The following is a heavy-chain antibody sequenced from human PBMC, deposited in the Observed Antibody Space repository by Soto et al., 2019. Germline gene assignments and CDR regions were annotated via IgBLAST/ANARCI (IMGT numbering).Heavy chain of an antibody. D-gene: IGHD2-15*01. V-gene: IGHV3-11*01. CDR1: GFTFSDYY. J-gene: IGHJ4*02. CDR2: ISSSGSTI. CDR3: ARICSGGSCYFFRGLGPDY. Sequence: QVQLVESGGGLVKPGGSLRLSCAASGFTFSDYYMSWIRQAPGKGLEWVSYISSSGSTIYYADSVKGRFTISRDNAKNSLYLQMNSLRGEDTAVYYCARICSGGSCYFFRGLGPDYWGQGTLVTVSS.